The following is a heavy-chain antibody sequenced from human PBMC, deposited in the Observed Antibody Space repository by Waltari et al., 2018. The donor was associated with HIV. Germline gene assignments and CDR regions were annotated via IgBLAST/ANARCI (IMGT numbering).Heavy chain of an antibody. CDR2: IRSKAYGGTT. CDR3: TRRTAAGAY. Sequence: WVGFIRSKAYGGTTEYAASVKGRFTISRDDSKSIGYLQMNSLKTEDTGVYYCTRRTAAGAYWGQGTLVTVSS. D-gene: IGHD6-13*01. V-gene: IGHV3-49*02. J-gene: IGHJ4*02.